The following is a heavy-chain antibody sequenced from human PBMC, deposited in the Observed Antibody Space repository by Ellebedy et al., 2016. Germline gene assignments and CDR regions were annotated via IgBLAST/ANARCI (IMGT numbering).Heavy chain of an antibody. CDR1: GYTFTGYY. CDR2: INPNSGGT. D-gene: IGHD2-2*01. Sequence: ASVKVSXXASGYTFTGYYMHWVRQAPGQGLEWMGWINPNSGGTNYAQKFQGRVTMTRDTSISTAYMELSRLRSDDTAVYYCARAGGVVPAATDYYYYYMDVWGKGTTVTVSS. CDR3: ARAGGVVPAATDYYYYYMDV. J-gene: IGHJ6*03. V-gene: IGHV1-2*02.